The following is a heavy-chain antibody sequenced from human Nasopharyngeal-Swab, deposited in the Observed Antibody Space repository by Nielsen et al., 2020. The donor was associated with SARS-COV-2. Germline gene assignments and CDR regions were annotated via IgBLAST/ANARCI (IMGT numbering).Heavy chain of an antibody. CDR3: ARGPDAAGTYYYYYYYMDV. D-gene: IGHD6-13*01. CDR2: IYYSGST. Sequence: SETLSLICTVSGGSISSYYWSWIRQPPGKGLEWIGYIYYSGSTNYNPSLKSRVTISVDTSKNQFSLKLSSVTAADTAVYYCARGPDAAGTYYYYYYYMDVWGKGTTVTVSS. CDR1: GGSISSYY. V-gene: IGHV4-59*01. J-gene: IGHJ6*03.